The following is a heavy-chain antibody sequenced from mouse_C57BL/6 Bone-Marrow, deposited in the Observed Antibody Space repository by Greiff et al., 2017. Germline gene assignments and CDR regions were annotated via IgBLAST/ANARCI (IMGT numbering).Heavy chain of an antibody. J-gene: IGHJ1*03. CDR2: ICTGSGNT. Sequence: VKLMESGAGLARPGASVTLSCTASGYTFTSYGVSWVKQRTGQGLEWIGEICTGSGNTYYNAKFKGKATLTADKSSSTAYMELRSLTSEDSAIYFCAGAYWFFDVWGTGTTVTVSS. CDR3: AGAYWFFDV. V-gene: IGHV1-81*01. CDR1: GYTFTSYG.